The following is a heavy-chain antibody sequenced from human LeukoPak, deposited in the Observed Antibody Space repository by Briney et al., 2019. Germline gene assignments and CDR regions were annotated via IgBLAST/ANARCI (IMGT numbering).Heavy chain of an antibody. J-gene: IGHJ4*02. CDR3: AVAGPYYFDY. CDR1: GGSISSSNW. V-gene: IGHV4-4*02. Sequence: PSETLSLTCAVSGGSISSSNWWSWVRQPPGKGLEWIGEINHSGSTNYNPSLKSRVTISVDTSKNQFSLKLSSVTAADTAVYYCAVAGPYYFDYWGQGTLVTVSS. CDR2: INHSGST. D-gene: IGHD6-19*01.